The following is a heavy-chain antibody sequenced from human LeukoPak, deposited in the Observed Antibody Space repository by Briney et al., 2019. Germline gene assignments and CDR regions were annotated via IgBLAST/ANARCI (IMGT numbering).Heavy chain of an antibody. V-gene: IGHV1-18*01. D-gene: IGHD3-3*01. CDR3: ARLPSDDFWSGYYFKGHFGH. CDR1: GYTFTSYG. Sequence: ASVKVSCKASGYTFTSYGISWVRQAPGQGLEWMGWISTYNGNTKYAQKFQVRLTMTTDTSTTTAYMELRSLRSDDTAVYYCARLPSDDFWSGYYFKGHFGHWGQGTPVTVSS. J-gene: IGHJ4*02. CDR2: ISTYNGNT.